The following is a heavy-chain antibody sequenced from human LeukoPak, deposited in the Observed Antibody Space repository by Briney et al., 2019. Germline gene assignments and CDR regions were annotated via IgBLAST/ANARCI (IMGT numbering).Heavy chain of an antibody. CDR2: MNWNGGAT. CDR3: ARVALAAPFGAFDI. V-gene: IGHV3-20*01. CDR1: GFNFDDYG. D-gene: IGHD6-6*01. J-gene: IGHJ3*02. Sequence: GGSLRLSCAASGFNFDDYGMSWVRQAPGKGLEWVSGMNWNGGATGYADSVKGRFTISRDNAKNSLYLQMNSLRAEDTALYHCARVALAAPFGAFDIWGQGTMVTVSS.